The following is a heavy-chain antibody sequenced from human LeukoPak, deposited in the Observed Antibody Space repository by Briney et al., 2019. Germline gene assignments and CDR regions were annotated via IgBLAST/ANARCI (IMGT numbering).Heavy chain of an antibody. Sequence: PSETLSLTCSVSGYSISSGYYWSWIRQPAGKGLEWIGRIYTSGSTNYNPSLKSRVTMSVDTSKNQFSLKLSSVTAADTAVYYCARDYLSYGSGDYYFDYWGQGTLVTVSS. V-gene: IGHV4-4*07. J-gene: IGHJ4*02. CDR2: IYTSGST. D-gene: IGHD3-10*01. CDR3: ARDYLSYGSGDYYFDY. CDR1: GYSISSGYY.